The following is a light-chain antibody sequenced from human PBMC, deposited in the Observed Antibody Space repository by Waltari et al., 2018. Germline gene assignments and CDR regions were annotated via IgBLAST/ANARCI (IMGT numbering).Light chain of an antibody. CDR1: STDVGGYNY. CDR2: EVF. V-gene: IGLV2-8*01. CDR3: SSYSRSDVVV. Sequence: QSALTQPPSASGSLGQSVTISCTGTSTDVGGYNYVSWYQQHPGKAPNLLGYEVFHRPSGVPDRFSGSKSGATASLTVSGLRAEDEALYYCSSYSRSDVVVFGGGTKLTVL. J-gene: IGLJ2*01.